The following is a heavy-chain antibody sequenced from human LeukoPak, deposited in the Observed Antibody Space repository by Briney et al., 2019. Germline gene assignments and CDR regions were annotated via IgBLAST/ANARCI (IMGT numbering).Heavy chain of an antibody. J-gene: IGHJ4*02. CDR3: AKDRLDENYYDSSGYSSNFDGAFDY. V-gene: IGHV3-30*18. D-gene: IGHD3-22*01. CDR2: ISYDGSNK. Sequence: GGSLRLSCAASGFTFSSYGMHWVRQAPGKGLEWVAVISYDGSNKYYADSVKGRFTISRDNSKNTLYLQMNSLRAEDTAVYYCAKDRLDENYYDSSGYSSNFDGAFDYWGQGTLVTVSS. CDR1: GFTFSSYG.